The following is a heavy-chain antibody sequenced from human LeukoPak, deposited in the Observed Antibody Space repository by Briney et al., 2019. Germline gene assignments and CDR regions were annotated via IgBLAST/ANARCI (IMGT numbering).Heavy chain of an antibody. V-gene: IGHV4-30-4*08. D-gene: IGHD3-3*01. J-gene: IGHJ5*02. CDR2: IYYSGST. Sequence: PSQTLSLTCTVSGGSISSGDYYWSWIRQPPGKGLEWIGYIYYSGSTYYNPSLKSRVTISVDTSKNQFSLKLSSVTAADTAVYYCARAERASFWSGLNWFDPWGQGTLVTVSS. CDR1: GGSISSGDYY. CDR3: ARAERASFWSGLNWFDP.